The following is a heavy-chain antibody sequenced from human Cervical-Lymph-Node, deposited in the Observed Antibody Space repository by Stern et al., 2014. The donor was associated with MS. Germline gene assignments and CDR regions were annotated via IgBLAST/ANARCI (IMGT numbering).Heavy chain of an antibody. V-gene: IGHV3-74*02. CDR1: GFTFSTYW. D-gene: IGHD2-15*01. J-gene: IGHJ6*02. CDR2: INSGRSST. CDR3: ARSSGASGDAMDV. Sequence: EMQLVESGGGLLQPGGTLRLSCGASGFTFSTYWMHWVRQGPGKGLVWVSRINSGRSSTCYTDSVRGRFTISRDNAKNTVDLQMTSLRAEDTAVYYCARSSGASGDAMDVWGQGTTVTVSS.